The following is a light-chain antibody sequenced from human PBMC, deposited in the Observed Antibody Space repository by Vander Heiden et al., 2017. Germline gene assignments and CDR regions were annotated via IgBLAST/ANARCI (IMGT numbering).Light chain of an antibody. CDR3: QLRTNWAGT. J-gene: IGKJ3*01. CDR2: DAS. V-gene: IGKV3-11*01. CDR1: QSVSSY. Sequence: EIVLTQSPANMPLSPGERATRSCRASQSVSSYLAWYQQKPGQATRLLIYDASNRAAGIPARFSGSGSGTDFTLTISSLAPEDFAVYYCQLRTNWAGTFGPGTKVDVK.